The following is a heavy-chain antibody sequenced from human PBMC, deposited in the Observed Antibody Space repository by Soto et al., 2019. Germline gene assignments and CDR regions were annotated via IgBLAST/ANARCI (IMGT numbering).Heavy chain of an antibody. CDR2: INPNSGNT. Sequence: GASVKVSCKASGYTFTSYAMHWVRQAPGQRLEWMGWINPNSGNTGYAQKFQGRVTMTRNTSISTAYMELSSLRSEDTAVYYCAREYYDSSAQGTYYYGMDVWGQGTTVTVSS. V-gene: IGHV1-8*02. J-gene: IGHJ6*02. CDR1: GYTFTSYA. D-gene: IGHD3-22*01. CDR3: AREYYDSSAQGTYYYGMDV.